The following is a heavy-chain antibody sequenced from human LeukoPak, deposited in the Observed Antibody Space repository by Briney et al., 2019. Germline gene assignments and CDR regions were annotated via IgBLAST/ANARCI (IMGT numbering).Heavy chain of an antibody. Sequence: GGSLRLSCAASGFTFSSYSMNWVRQAPGKGLEWVSYISSSGKYIYYADSMKGRFTISRDNTKNSLYLEMNSLRAEDTAVYYCTRGLQGSGSGYFDLWGRGTLVAVSS. J-gene: IGHJ2*01. V-gene: IGHV3-21*01. D-gene: IGHD3-10*01. CDR1: GFTFSSYS. CDR2: ISSSGKYI. CDR3: TRGLQGSGSGYFDL.